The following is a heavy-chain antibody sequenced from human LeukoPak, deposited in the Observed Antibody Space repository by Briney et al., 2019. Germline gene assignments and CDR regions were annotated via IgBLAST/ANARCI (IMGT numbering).Heavy chain of an antibody. J-gene: IGHJ4*02. CDR2: IIQDGSEK. CDR1: GFTFSSFW. V-gene: IGHV3-7*05. CDR3: ARDSPGIMIFGVVTPN. D-gene: IGHD3-3*01. Sequence: PGGSLRLSCAASGFTFSSFWMSWVRQAPGKGLEWVAKIIQDGSEKYYVDPVKGRFTISRDNAKNSLYLQMNSLRAEDTAVYYCARDSPGIMIFGVVTPNGGQGTLVTVSS.